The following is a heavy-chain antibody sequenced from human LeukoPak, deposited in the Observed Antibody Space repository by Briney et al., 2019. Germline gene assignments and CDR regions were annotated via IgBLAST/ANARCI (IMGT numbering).Heavy chain of an antibody. CDR1: GYTFTGYY. D-gene: IGHD4-23*01. J-gene: IGHJ4*02. CDR3: ARDRGGWTTVVTRKLDYYFDY. V-gene: IGHV1-2*02. Sequence: ASVKVSCKASGYTFTGYYVHWVRQAPGQGLEWMGWINPNSGGTNYAQNFQGRVTMTRDTSISTAYMELSSLRSDDTAVYYCARDRGGWTTVVTRKLDYYFDYWGQGTLVAVSS. CDR2: INPNSGGT.